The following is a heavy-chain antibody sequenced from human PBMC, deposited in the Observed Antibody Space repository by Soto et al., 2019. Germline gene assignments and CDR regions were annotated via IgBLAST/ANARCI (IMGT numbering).Heavy chain of an antibody. Sequence: ASETLSLTCTVSGGSISSYYWSWIRQPPGKGLEWIGYIYYSGSTNYNPSLKSRVTTSVDTSKNQFSLKLSSVTAADTAVYYCARDLGDSSGYYYVGAFDIWGQGTMVTVSS. J-gene: IGHJ3*02. D-gene: IGHD3-22*01. CDR3: ARDLGDSSGYYYVGAFDI. V-gene: IGHV4-59*01. CDR1: GGSISSYY. CDR2: IYYSGST.